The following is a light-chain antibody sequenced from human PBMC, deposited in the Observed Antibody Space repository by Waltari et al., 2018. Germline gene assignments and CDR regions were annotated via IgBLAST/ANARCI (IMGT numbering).Light chain of an antibody. V-gene: IGLV2-8*01. CDR2: EVS. CDR1: SSAVGGYNY. J-gene: IGLJ2*01. Sequence: QSALAQPPSASGSPGQSVTISCTGTSSAVGGYNYVSWYQQHPGKAPKLMIYEVSKRPSGVTDRFSGSKSGNTASLTVSGLQAEDEAAYYCSSYAGSNFVVFGGGTKVTVL. CDR3: SSYAGSNFVV.